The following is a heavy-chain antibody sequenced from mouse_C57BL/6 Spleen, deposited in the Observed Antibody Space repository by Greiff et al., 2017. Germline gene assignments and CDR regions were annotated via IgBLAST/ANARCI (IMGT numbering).Heavy chain of an antibody. J-gene: IGHJ4*01. CDR2: ISSKSSNYAT. V-gene: IGHV10-3*01. CDR3: VRQDYYVSSLDY. Sequence: EVMLVESGGGLVQPKGSLKLSCAASGFTFNTYAMHWVRQAPGQGLEWVARISSKSSNYATYYADSVKDRFTISRADSQSMLYLQMNNLKTEDTAMYYCVRQDYYVSSLDYWGQGTSVTVSS. CDR1: GFTFNTYA. D-gene: IGHD1-1*01.